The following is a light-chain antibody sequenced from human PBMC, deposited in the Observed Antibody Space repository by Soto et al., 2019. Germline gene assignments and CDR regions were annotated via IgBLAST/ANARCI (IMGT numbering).Light chain of an antibody. CDR2: VVS. CDR1: RNHVGGYNY. J-gene: IGLJ2*01. Sequence: QSVLTHPASVSMSAGQSITISCTGTRNHVGGYNYFSWYHPHLDTSPKLMISVVSNMPTNMSNLNSSSKTGNAASLTISGLKAEDEADYCCGSYTTTITYVV. V-gene: IGLV2-14*01. CDR3: GSYTTTITYVV.